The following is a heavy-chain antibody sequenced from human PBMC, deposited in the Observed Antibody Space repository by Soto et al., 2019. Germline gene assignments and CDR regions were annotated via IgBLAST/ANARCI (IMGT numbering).Heavy chain of an antibody. CDR2: MNPNSGNT. CDR1: GYTFTSYD. D-gene: IGHD4-17*01. Sequence: QVQLVQSGAEVKKPGASVKVSCKASGYTFTSYDINWVRQATGQGLEWMGWMNPNSGNTGYAQKFQGRVTLTRNTSISTAYLELSNVRSEDTAVYYCARLYRDMGWWYFDLWGRGTLVTVSS. V-gene: IGHV1-8*01. J-gene: IGHJ2*01. CDR3: ARLYRDMGWWYFDL.